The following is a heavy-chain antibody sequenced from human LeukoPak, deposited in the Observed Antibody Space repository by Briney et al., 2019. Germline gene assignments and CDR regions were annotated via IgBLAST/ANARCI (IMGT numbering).Heavy chain of an antibody. V-gene: IGHV4-39*07. J-gene: IGHJ4*02. Sequence: PSETLSFTCTVSGGSISSSSYYWGWIRQPPGKGLEWIGGIYYSGSTYYNPSLKSRVTISRDTSKNQFSLKLNSVTAADTAVYYCARGADPRRITIFGVGEFDYWGQGALVTVSS. CDR1: GGSISSSSYY. CDR2: IYYSGST. D-gene: IGHD3-3*01. CDR3: ARGADPRRITIFGVGEFDY.